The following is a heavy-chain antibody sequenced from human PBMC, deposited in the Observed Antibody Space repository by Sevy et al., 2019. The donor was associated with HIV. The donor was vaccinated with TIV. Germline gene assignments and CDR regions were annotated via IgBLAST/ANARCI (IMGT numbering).Heavy chain of an antibody. CDR1: GFTFSGYS. D-gene: IGHD3-3*01. J-gene: IGHJ6*02. Sequence: GGSLRLSCAASGFTFSGYSMNWVRQAPGKGLEWVSSISSSSSSYIYYADSVKGRFTTSRDNAKNSLYLQMNSLRAEDTAVYYCARGSGGGSHITIFGVVPSDSSMDVWGQGTTVTVSS. CDR3: ARGSGGGSHITIFGVVPSDSSMDV. CDR2: ISSSSSSYI. V-gene: IGHV3-21*01.